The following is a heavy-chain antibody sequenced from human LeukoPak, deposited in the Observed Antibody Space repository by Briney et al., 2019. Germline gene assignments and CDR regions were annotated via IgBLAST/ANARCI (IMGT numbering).Heavy chain of an antibody. Sequence: SETLSLTCTVSGGSISSGDYCWSWLRQPPGKGLEWIGYIYYSGSTYYNPSLKSLVTISVDTSKNQYSLKLSSVTAAATAVYYCARSYYDCYGMDVWGQGTPVTVSS. J-gene: IGHJ6*02. CDR2: IYYSGST. CDR3: ARSYYDCYGMDV. CDR1: GGSISSGDYC. V-gene: IGHV4-30-4*01.